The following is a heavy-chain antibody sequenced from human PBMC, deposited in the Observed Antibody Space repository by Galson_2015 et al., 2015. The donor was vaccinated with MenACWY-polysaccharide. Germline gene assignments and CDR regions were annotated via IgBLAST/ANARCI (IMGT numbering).Heavy chain of an antibody. CDR1: GFTFSAYT. CDR3: AKERTTVDI. V-gene: IGHV3-23*01. CDR2: ISIDGRNT. D-gene: IGHD4-17*01. J-gene: IGHJ3*02. Sequence: SMRLCCAASGFTFSAYTMSWIRQAPGKGLEWVTVISIDGRNTYYADPVKGRFTISRDNSKNTLYLQMNSLRADDTAVYYCAKERTTVDIWGQWTMVTVSS.